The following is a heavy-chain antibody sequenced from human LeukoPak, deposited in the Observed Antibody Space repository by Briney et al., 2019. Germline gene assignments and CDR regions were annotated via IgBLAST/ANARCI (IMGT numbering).Heavy chain of an antibody. CDR3: ATVTAVYSSSWYGYWDY. D-gene: IGHD6-13*01. J-gene: IGHJ4*01. Sequence: GSSVKVSCKASGGTFSSYAISWVREAPGQGLEWMGGIIPIFGTANYEQKFPGRVPTTADETTSTAYMELSSLRSESTGVYYSATVTAVYSSSWYGYWDYWGQRTPGTVSS. V-gene: IGHV1-69*01. CDR1: GGTFSSYA. CDR2: IIPIFGTA.